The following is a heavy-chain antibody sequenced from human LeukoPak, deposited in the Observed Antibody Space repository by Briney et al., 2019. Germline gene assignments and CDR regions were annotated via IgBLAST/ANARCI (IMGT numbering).Heavy chain of an antibody. D-gene: IGHD2-2*01. Sequence: GGSLRLSCAASGFTFSSYGMHWVRQAPGKGLEWVAFIRYDGNNKYYVGSVKGRFTISRDNSKNTLYLQMNSLRAEDTAVYYCAKAPVGPAAIGYYMDVWGKGTTVTVSS. CDR2: IRYDGNNK. CDR1: GFTFSSYG. V-gene: IGHV3-30*02. J-gene: IGHJ6*03. CDR3: AKAPVGPAAIGYYMDV.